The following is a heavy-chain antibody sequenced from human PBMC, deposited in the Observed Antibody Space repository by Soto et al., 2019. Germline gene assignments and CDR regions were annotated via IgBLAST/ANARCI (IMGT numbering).Heavy chain of an antibody. CDR2: ISYDGSNK. J-gene: IGHJ6*02. V-gene: IGHV3-30-3*01. CDR3: AREWYGMDV. CDR1: GFTFSSYA. Sequence: PGGSLRLSCAASGFTFSSYAMHWVRQAPGKGLEWVAVISYDGSNKYYADSVKGRFTISRDNSKNTLYLQMNSLRAEDTAVYYCAREWYGMDVWGQGTTVTVSS.